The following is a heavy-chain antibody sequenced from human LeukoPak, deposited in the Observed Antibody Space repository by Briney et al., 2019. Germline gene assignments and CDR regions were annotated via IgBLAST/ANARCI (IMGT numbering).Heavy chain of an antibody. CDR1: GGSISSYY. J-gene: IGHJ4*02. CDR2: IYYSGST. Sequence: SETLSLTCTVSGGSISSYYWSWIRQPPGKGLEWIGYIYYSGSTNYNPSLKSRVTISVDTSKNQFSLKLSSVTAADTAVYYCARGWGRPGYYGSGSYYFDYWGQGTLVTVSS. V-gene: IGHV4-59*01. D-gene: IGHD3-10*01. CDR3: ARGWGRPGYYGSGSYYFDY.